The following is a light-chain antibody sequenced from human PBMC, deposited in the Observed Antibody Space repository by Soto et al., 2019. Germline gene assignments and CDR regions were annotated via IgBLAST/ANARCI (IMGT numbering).Light chain of an antibody. CDR2: DVS. J-gene: IGLJ1*01. CDR3: CSYTRSGTLI. V-gene: IGLV2-14*01. Sequence: QSVLTQPASVSGSPGQSITISCVGTSGDIGDYNYVSWYQQHPGKVPKVIIYDVSNRPSGVSYRFSGTKSGNTASPTVSGLQAEDEADYYCCSYTRSGTLIFGTGTKLTV. CDR1: SGDIGDYNY.